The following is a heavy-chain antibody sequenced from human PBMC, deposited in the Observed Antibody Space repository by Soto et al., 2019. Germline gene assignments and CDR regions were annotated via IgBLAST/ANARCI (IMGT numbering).Heavy chain of an antibody. CDR3: ARAVIVVVPAAPYYYYYMDV. D-gene: IGHD2-2*01. V-gene: IGHV1-18*01. Sequence: ASVKVSCKASGYTFTSNGISWVRQAPGQGLKWMGWISADNDYTNYPQKLQGRVTMITDTSTSTAYKELRSLRSDDTAVYYCARAVIVVVPAAPYYYYYMDVWGKGTTVTVSS. CDR2: ISADNDYT. CDR1: GYTFTSNG. J-gene: IGHJ6*03.